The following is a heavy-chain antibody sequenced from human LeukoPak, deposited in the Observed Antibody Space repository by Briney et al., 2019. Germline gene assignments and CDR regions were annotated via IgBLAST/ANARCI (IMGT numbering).Heavy chain of an antibody. D-gene: IGHD3-22*01. CDR2: ISYDGSNK. V-gene: IGHV3-30*12. CDR1: GFTFSSYG. J-gene: IGHJ4*02. Sequence: GGSLRLSCAASGFTFSSYGMHWVRQAPGKGLEWVAVISYDGSNKYYADSVKGRFTISRDNSKNTLYLQMNSLRAEDTAVYYCAKASAMIVVVSKHFDYWGQGTLVTVSS. CDR3: AKASAMIVVVSKHFDY.